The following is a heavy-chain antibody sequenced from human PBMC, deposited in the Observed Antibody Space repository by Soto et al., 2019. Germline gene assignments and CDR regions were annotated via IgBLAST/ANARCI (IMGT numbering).Heavy chain of an antibody. CDR2: IKSKTEGGTT. CDR3: TTGLDY. CDR1: GFTFSNAW. J-gene: IGHJ4*02. Sequence: VGSLRLSCAASGFTFSNAWMSWVRQAPGKGLEWVGRIKSKTEGGTTDYAAPVKGRFTISRDDSKNTLYLQMNSLKTEDTAVYYCTTGLDYWGQGTLVTVSS. V-gene: IGHV3-15*01.